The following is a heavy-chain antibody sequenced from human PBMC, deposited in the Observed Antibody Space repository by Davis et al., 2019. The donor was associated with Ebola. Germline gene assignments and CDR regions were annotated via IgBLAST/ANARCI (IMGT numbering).Heavy chain of an antibody. CDR3: ARRVPAAAFDI. J-gene: IGHJ3*02. CDR1: GGSISSYY. CDR2: IYYSGST. Sequence: MPSETLSLTCTVSGGSISSYYWSWIRQPPGKGLEWIGYIYYSGSTYYNPSLKSRVTISVDTSKNQFSLKLSSVTAADTAVYYCARRVPAAAFDIWGQGTMVTVSS. D-gene: IGHD2-2*01. V-gene: IGHV4-59*01.